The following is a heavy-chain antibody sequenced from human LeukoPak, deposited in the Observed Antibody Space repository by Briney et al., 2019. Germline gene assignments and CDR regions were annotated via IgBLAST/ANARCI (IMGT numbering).Heavy chain of an antibody. CDR2: INPNTGGT. CDR3: ARGMERAAGTNYYYGMDV. J-gene: IGHJ6*02. D-gene: IGHD6-13*01. Sequence: ASVKVSCKASGYTFTGYSIHWVRQAPGQGLEWMGWINPNTGGTNYVQKFQGRVTMTRDTSISTAYMELSRLRSDGTAVYYCARGMERAAGTNYYYGMDVWGQGTTVTVSS. CDR1: GYTFTGYS. V-gene: IGHV1-2*02.